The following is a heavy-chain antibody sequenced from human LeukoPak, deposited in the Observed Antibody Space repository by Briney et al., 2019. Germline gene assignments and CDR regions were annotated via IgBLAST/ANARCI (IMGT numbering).Heavy chain of an antibody. CDR2: IYHSGSP. J-gene: IGHJ3*02. CDR3: ASIITTDAFDI. V-gene: IGHV4-38-2*02. D-gene: IGHD3-22*01. Sequence: SETLSLTCTVSGYSISSGYYWGWIRQPPGKGLEWIGSIYHSGSPYYNPSLKRRVTISVDTSKNQFSLELSSVTAADTAVYYCASIITTDAFDIWGQGTLVTVSS. CDR1: GYSISSGYY.